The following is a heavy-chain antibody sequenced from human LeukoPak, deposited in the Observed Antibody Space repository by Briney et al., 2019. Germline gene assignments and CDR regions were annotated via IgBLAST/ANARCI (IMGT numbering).Heavy chain of an antibody. J-gene: IGHJ4*02. V-gene: IGHV4-34*01. CDR3: AKGGDYGDYNFDY. D-gene: IGHD4-17*01. Sequence: PSETLSLTCAVYGGSFSGYYWNWIRQPPGKGLEWIGEINHSGSTNYSPSLKSRVTISVDTSKNQFSLKLTPVTAADTAVYYCAKGGDYGDYNFDYWGQGTLVTVSS. CDR1: GGSFSGYY. CDR2: INHSGST.